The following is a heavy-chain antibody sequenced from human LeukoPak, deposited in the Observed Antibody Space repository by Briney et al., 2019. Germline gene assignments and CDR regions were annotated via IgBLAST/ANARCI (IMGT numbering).Heavy chain of an antibody. CDR1: GYIFTIYY. CDR2: INPTGRST. CDR3: ARDHYHKIHSVMVTAPDY. Sequence: GASVKVSCKASGYIFTIYYMHWVRQAPGEGLEWMGIINPTGRSTSYAQKFQGRVTMTRDTSTSTVYMELSSLRSEDTAVYYCARDHYHKIHSVMVTAPDYWGQGTLVIVSS. J-gene: IGHJ4*02. V-gene: IGHV1-46*01. D-gene: IGHD2-21*02.